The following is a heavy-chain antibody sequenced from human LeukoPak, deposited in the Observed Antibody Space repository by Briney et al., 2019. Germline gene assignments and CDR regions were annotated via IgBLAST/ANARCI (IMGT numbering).Heavy chain of an antibody. D-gene: IGHD2-2*01. CDR2: ISSSGSTI. CDR1: GFTFSSYE. CDR3: ARDSEYQLLHDAFDI. J-gene: IGHJ3*02. V-gene: IGHV3-48*03. Sequence: GGSLRLSCAASGFTFSSYEMNWVRQAPGKGLEWVSYISSSGSTIYYADSVKGRFTISRDNAKNSLYLQMNSLRAEDTAVYYCARDSEYQLLHDAFDIWGQGTMVTVSS.